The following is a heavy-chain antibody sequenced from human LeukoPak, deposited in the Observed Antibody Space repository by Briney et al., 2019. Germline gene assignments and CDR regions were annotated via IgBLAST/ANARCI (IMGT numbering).Heavy chain of an antibody. CDR2: ISSSSSYI. CDR1: GFTFSSYS. Sequence: GGSLRLSCAASGFTFSSYSMNWVRQAPGKGLEWVSSISSSSSYIYYEDSVKGRFTISRDNAKNSLYLQMNSLRAEDTAVYYCARGGSDADYWGQGTLVTVSS. D-gene: IGHD2-21*01. J-gene: IGHJ4*02. V-gene: IGHV3-21*01. CDR3: ARGGSDADY.